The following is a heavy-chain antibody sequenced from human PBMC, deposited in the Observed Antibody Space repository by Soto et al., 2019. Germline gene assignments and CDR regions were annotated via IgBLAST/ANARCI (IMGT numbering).Heavy chain of an antibody. V-gene: IGHV3-21*01. CDR3: ERNLGERYCDWLAIPSY. CDR1: GFTFTSYS. CDR2: ISSSSSYI. J-gene: IGHJ4*02. Sequence: PGGSLRLSCAASGFTFTSYSMNWVRQAPGKGLEWVSSISSSSSYIYYADSVKGRFTISRDNAKNSLYLQMNSLRAEETAVYYCERNLGERYCDWLAIPSYCGQGSLVPGSS. D-gene: IGHD3-9*01.